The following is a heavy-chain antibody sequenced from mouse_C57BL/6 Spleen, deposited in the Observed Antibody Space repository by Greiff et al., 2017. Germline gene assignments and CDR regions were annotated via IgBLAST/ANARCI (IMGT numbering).Heavy chain of an antibody. CDR3: ARGYYGSSPHFDY. CDR2: IDPSDSYT. V-gene: IGHV1-59*01. Sequence: QVQLKQPGAELVRPGTSVKLSCKASGYTFTSYWMHWVKQRPGQGLEWIGVIDPSDSYTNYNQKFKGKATLSVDTSSSTAYMQLSSLTSEDSAVYYCARGYYGSSPHFDYWGQGTTLTVSS. D-gene: IGHD1-1*01. J-gene: IGHJ2*01. CDR1: GYTFTSYW.